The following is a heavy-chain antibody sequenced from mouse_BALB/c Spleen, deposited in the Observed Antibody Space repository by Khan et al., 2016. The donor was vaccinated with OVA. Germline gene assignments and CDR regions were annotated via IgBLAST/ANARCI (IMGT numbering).Heavy chain of an antibody. Sequence: EVELVESGGDLVKPGGSLKLSCAASGFTFSSYGMSLVRQTPDRRLEWVATISSGGSYTYYPDSVTGRFTISRDNAKNTLYLHMSGLKSEDTAMYSCARQAGYYGSSYYFDYWGQGTTLTVSS. CDR1: GFTFSSYG. D-gene: IGHD1-1*01. V-gene: IGHV5-6*01. CDR2: ISSGGSYT. J-gene: IGHJ2*01. CDR3: ARQAGYYGSSYYFDY.